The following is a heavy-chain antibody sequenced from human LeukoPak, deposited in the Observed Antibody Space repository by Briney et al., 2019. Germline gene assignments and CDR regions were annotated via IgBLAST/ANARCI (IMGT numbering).Heavy chain of an antibody. D-gene: IGHD3-16*02. V-gene: IGHV1-18*01. CDR1: GYTFTSYG. Sequence: GASVKVSCKASGYTFTSYGISWVRQAPGQGLEWMGWISAYNGNTNYAQKLQGRVTMTTDTSTSTAYMELRSLRSDDTAVYYCAAFGGVIVSYGMDVWGQGTTVTVSS. J-gene: IGHJ6*02. CDR2: ISAYNGNT. CDR3: AAFGGVIVSYGMDV.